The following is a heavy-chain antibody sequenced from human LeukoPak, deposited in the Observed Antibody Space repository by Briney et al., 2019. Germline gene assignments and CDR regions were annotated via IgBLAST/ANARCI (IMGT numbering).Heavy chain of an antibody. CDR2: IKSKTDGGTT. D-gene: IGHD6-13*01. V-gene: IGHV3-15*01. Sequence: GGSLRLSCAASGFTFSNAWMSWVRQAPGKGLEWVGSIKSKTDGGTTDHAAPVKGRFTISRDDSKNTLYLQMNSMKTEDTAVYYCTTVIAAADRGYWGQGTLVTVSS. CDR3: TTVIAAADRGY. J-gene: IGHJ4*02. CDR1: GFTFSNAW.